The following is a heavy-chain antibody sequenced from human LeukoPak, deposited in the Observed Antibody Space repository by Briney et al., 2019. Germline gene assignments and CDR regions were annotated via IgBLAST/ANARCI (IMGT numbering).Heavy chain of an antibody. CDR1: GFTFSSYA. CDR2: ISGSGGST. V-gene: IGHV3-23*01. Sequence: GGSLRLSCAASGFTFSSYAMSWVRQAPGKGLEWVSAISGSGGSTYYADSVKGRFTISRDNSKNTLYLQMNSLRAEDTAVYYCAKDYSSSWYPTLFDYWGQGTLVPSPQ. CDR3: AKDYSSSWYPTLFDY. D-gene: IGHD6-13*01. J-gene: IGHJ4*02.